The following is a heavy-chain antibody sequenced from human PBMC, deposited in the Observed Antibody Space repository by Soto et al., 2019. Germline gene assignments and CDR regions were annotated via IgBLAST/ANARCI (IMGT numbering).Heavy chain of an antibody. CDR1: GFTFSSFG. CDR3: ARAGPYGVRLYNWFDP. D-gene: IGHD3-10*01. J-gene: IGHJ5*02. Sequence: GGSLRLSCAASGFTFSSFGMHWVRQAPGKGLEWVAVIWYDGSNKYYADSVKGRFTISRDNSKNTLYLQMSSLRSEDTAVYYCARAGPYGVRLYNWFDPWGQGTLVTVSS. CDR2: IWYDGSNK. V-gene: IGHV3-33*01.